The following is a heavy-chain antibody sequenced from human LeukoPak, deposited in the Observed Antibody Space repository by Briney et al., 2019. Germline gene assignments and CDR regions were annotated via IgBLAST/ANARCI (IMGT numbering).Heavy chain of an antibody. J-gene: IGHJ3*02. CDR2: IYTSGST. V-gene: IGHV4-4*07. CDR1: GGSISSYY. D-gene: IGHD3-10*01. Sequence: SETLSLTCTVSGGSISSYYWSWIRQPAGKGLEWIGRIYTSGSTNYNPSLKSRVTMSVDTSKNQFSLKLSSVTAADTAVYYCAREQGGSWIGDSRGALDIWGQGTMVTVSS. CDR3: AREQGGSWIGDSRGALDI.